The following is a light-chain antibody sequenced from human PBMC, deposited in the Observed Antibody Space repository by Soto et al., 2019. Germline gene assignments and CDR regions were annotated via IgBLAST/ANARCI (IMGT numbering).Light chain of an antibody. Sequence: DIQMTQSPSSLSASVGDRVTITCQASQGISDFLNWYQQKPGKAPKLLIYDASNLETGVPSRFSGGGSGTDFTLTISCLQSEDFATYYCQQYYSYLITFGQGTRLEIK. V-gene: IGKV1-33*01. CDR1: QGISDF. CDR2: DAS. J-gene: IGKJ5*01. CDR3: QQYYSYLIT.